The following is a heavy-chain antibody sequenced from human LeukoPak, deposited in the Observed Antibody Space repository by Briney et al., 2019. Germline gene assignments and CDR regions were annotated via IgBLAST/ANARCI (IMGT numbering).Heavy chain of an antibody. CDR1: GYTFTGYY. J-gene: IGHJ3*02. CDR2: INPNSGGT. Sequence: ASVKVSCKASGYTFTGYYMHWVRQAPGQGLEWMGWINPNSGGTNYARKFQGRVTMTRDTSISTAYMELSRLRSDDTAVYYCSLGYCSSTSCYSDDAFDIWGQGTMVTVSS. V-gene: IGHV1-2*02. CDR3: SLGYCSSTSCYSDDAFDI. D-gene: IGHD2-2*01.